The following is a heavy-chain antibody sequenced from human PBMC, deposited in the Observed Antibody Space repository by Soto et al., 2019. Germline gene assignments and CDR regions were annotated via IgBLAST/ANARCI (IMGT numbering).Heavy chain of an antibody. CDR2: IGSGGSPT. J-gene: IGHJ4*02. Sequence: GGSLRLSCAASEFTFSTYAMSWVRQAPGKGLEWVSSIGSGGSPTYYADSVKGRFTISRDNSKNTLYLQMNSLRAEDTAAYYCAKGALSTYFDWGQGTLVTVSS. CDR1: EFTFSTYA. D-gene: IGHD3-9*01. CDR3: AKGALSTYFD. V-gene: IGHV3-23*01.